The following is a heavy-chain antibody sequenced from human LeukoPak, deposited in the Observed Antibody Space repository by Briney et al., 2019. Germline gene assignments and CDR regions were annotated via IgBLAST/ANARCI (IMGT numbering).Heavy chain of an antibody. Sequence: GGSLRLSCAASGFTFSSYNMNWVRQAPGKGLEWVSYISTSSSTIYYADSVKGRFTISRDNAKNSLYPQMNSLRAEDTAGYYCAREGGVVPAAISYYYYYMDVWGKGTTVTVSS. CDR3: AREGGVVPAAISYYYYYMDV. J-gene: IGHJ6*03. V-gene: IGHV3-48*01. D-gene: IGHD2-2*01. CDR1: GFTFSSYN. CDR2: ISTSSSTI.